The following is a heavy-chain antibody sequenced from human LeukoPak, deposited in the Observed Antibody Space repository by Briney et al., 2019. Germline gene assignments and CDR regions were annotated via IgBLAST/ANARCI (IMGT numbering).Heavy chain of an antibody. CDR1: GYTFTTYW. CDR2: IYPGDSDT. J-gene: IGHJ3*02. Sequence: GESLKISCQGSGYTFTTYWIGWVRQMPGKGLEWMGIIYPGDSDTRYSPSSQGQVTISADKSSSTAYLQWSSLKASDTAMHYCARPGIVGAPDAFDIWGQGTMVTVSS. D-gene: IGHD1-26*01. CDR3: ARPGIVGAPDAFDI. V-gene: IGHV5-51*01.